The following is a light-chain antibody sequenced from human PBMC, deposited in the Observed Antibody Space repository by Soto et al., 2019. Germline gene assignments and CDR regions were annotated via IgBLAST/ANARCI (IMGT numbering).Light chain of an antibody. CDR3: SSYAGSNNFNV. Sequence: QSVLTQPPSASGSPGQSVTISCTGTSSDVGGYNNVSWYQQHPGKAPKLMIYEVSKRPSGVPDRFSGSKSGNTASLTVSGLHAEDEADYYCSSYAGSNNFNVFGTGTKVTVL. CDR1: SSDVGGYNN. CDR2: EVS. J-gene: IGLJ1*01. V-gene: IGLV2-8*01.